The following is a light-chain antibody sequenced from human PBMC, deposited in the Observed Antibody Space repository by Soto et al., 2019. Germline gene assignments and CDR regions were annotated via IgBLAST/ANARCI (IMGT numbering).Light chain of an antibody. Sequence: EIMLTQSPATLSLSPGERATLSCRASQSVSSNLAWYQQKPGQAPRLLIYDASNRATGIPARFSGSGSGTDFTLTISSLEPEDSAVYYCQQRSNWPLTFGGGTKVEIK. J-gene: IGKJ4*01. CDR1: QSVSSN. CDR2: DAS. V-gene: IGKV3-11*01. CDR3: QQRSNWPLT.